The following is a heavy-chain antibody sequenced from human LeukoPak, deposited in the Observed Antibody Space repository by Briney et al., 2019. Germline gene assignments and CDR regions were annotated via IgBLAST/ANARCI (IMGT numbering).Heavy chain of an antibody. D-gene: IGHD3-3*01. Sequence: GGSLRLSCAASGFTFSSYAMSWVRQAPGKGLEWVSAISGSGGSTYYADSVKGRFTISKDNSKNTLYLQMNSLRAEDTAVYYGAKDGFWSGFAFDYWGQGTLVTVSS. CDR2: ISGSGGST. J-gene: IGHJ4*02. CDR3: AKDGFWSGFAFDY. CDR1: GFTFSSYA. V-gene: IGHV3-23*01.